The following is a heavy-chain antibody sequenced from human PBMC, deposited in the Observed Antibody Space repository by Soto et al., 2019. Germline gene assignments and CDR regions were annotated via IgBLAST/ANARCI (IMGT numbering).Heavy chain of an antibody. Sequence: PGGSLRLSCAGSGFTFSSYAMSWVRQAPGKGLEWVSAISGSGGSTYYADSVKGRFTISRDNSKNTLYLQMNSLRAEDTAVYYCAKDPSKVGATSLDYWGQGTLVNVSS. CDR3: AKDPSKVGATSLDY. D-gene: IGHD1-26*01. CDR2: ISGSGGST. CDR1: GFTFSSYA. J-gene: IGHJ4*02. V-gene: IGHV3-23*01.